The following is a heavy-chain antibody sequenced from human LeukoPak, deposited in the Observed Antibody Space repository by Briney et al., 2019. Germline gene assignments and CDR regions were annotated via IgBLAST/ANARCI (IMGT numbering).Heavy chain of an antibody. V-gene: IGHV4-59*01. CDR3: ARVQRGGYHYYGMDV. CDR2: IYYSGST. D-gene: IGHD6-25*01. Sequence: SETLSLTCAVSGASISSYYWSWIRQPPGKGLEWIGFIYYSGSTNYSPSLKSRVTISVDTSKKQFSLKLGSVTAADTAVYYCARVQRGGYHYYGMDVWGQGTTVTVSS. CDR1: GASISSYY. J-gene: IGHJ6*02.